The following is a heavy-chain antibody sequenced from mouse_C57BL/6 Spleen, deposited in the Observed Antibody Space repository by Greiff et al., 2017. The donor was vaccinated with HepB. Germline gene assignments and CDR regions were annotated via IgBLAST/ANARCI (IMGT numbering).Heavy chain of an antibody. CDR2: ISSGSSTI. D-gene: IGHD1-1*01. J-gene: IGHJ4*01. V-gene: IGHV5-17*01. CDR1: GFTFSDYG. CDR3: AVTVVAQKYAMDY. Sequence: EVKLVESGGGLVKPGGSLKLSCAASGFTFSDYGMHWVRQAPEKGLEWVAYISSGSSTIYYADTVKGRFTISRDNAKNTLFLQMTSLRSEDTAMYYCAVTVVAQKYAMDYWGQGTSVTVSS.